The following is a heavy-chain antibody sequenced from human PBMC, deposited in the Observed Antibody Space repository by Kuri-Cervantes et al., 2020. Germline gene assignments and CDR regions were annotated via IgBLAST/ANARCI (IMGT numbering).Heavy chain of an antibody. D-gene: IGHD5-18*01. CDR1: GFTFSDYY. J-gene: IGHJ4*02. Sequence: ESLKISCAASGFTFSDYYMSWIRQPPGKGLEWIGEINHSGSTNYNPSLKSRVTISVDTSKNQFSLKLSSVTAADTAVYYCARGPGGYSYGYAAGPRNYWGQGTLVTVSS. V-gene: IGHV4-34*01. CDR2: INHSGST. CDR3: ARGPGGYSYGYAAGPRNY.